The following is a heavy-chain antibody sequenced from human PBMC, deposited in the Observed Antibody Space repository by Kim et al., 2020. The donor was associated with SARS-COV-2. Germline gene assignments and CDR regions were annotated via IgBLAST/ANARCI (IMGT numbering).Heavy chain of an antibody. CDR3: ANGGSSSSWAHLY. Sequence: GGSLRLSCAASGFTFSSYGMHWVRQAPGKGLEWVAVIWYDGRKKYYVDSVKGRFTIARDKSKNTLYLQMNSLRSEDTAVYYCANGGSSSSWAHLYWGQGTLVTVSS. CDR2: IWYDGRKK. J-gene: IGHJ4*02. D-gene: IGHD2-2*01. V-gene: IGHV3-33*03. CDR1: GFTFSSYG.